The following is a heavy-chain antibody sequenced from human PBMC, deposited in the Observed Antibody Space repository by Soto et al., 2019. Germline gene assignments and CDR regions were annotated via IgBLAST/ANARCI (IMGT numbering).Heavy chain of an antibody. CDR3: ATSYYYDSRSRKSMDV. V-gene: IGHV1-24*01. CDR2: FDPEDGET. CDR1: GYTLTELS. J-gene: IGHJ6*02. Sequence: ASVKVSCKVSGYTLTELSMHWVRQAPGKGLEWMGGFDPEDGETIYAQKFQGRVTMTEDTSTDTAYMELSSLRSEDTAVYYCATSYYYDSRSRKSMDVWGQGTTVTVSS. D-gene: IGHD3-22*01.